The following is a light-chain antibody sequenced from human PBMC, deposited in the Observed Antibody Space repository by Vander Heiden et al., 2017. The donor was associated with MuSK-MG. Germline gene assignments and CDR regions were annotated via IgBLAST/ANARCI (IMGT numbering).Light chain of an antibody. CDR2: QNN. Sequence: SFDLTQPPSMSVSPGQTVSVTCSGDNLGDKYVCWYQQKPGQSPVLVVYQNNKRPEGIAERFSGYISEDTATLTISGTKPVDEADYYCQAWDSSTADVFGGGTKLTVL. V-gene: IGLV3-1*01. CDR1: NLGDKY. J-gene: IGLJ2*01. CDR3: QAWDSSTADV.